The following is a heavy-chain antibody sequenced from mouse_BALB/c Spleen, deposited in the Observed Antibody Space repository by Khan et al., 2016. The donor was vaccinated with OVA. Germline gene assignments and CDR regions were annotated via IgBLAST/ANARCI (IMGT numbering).Heavy chain of an antibody. D-gene: IGHD3-3*01. CDR3: TRGRAY. Sequence: QLQESGPGLVKPSQSLSLTCTVSGYSITSDYAWNWIRQFPGNKLEWVGYITYSGSTSYTPSLKSRISITRDTSKNQFFLHLNSVTTEDTATYYGTRGRAYWGQGTLVTVSA. CDR2: ITYSGST. CDR1: GYSITSDYA. J-gene: IGHJ3*01. V-gene: IGHV3-2*02.